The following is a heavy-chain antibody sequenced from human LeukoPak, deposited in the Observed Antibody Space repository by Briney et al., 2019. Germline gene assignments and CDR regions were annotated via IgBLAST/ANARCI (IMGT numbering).Heavy chain of an antibody. CDR2: NFYSASN. V-gene: IGHV4-59*02. Sequence: SQTLSLTWTVAGGSVSSHYCGWVRQHPGKGREWQGYNFYSASNNYNPSLKSRVTISVDTSKNQFTLTLSSVTAADTAVYYCARVTPYYYDSSGYVSGGNFDYWGQGTMVTVSS. CDR3: ARVTPYYYDSSGYVSGGNFDY. D-gene: IGHD3-22*01. CDR1: GGSVSSHY. J-gene: IGHJ4*02.